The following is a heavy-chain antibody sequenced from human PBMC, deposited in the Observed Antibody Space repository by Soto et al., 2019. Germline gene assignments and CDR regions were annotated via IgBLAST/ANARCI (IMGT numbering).Heavy chain of an antibody. CDR3: AAVRVLRFLTWLPAYFDY. CDR2: LVVRRRTT. J-gene: IGHJ4*02. V-gene: IGHV1-58*01. Sequence: SVKVSGDTAGFRFTSSAVDGVRQARGQRLRWMGWLVVRRRTTPYAQHFPERVTLPRAISTGTAYMDLRSLRPEDTAVYYCAAVRVLRFLTWLPAYFDYWGQRPLVTVS. D-gene: IGHD3-3*01. CDR1: GFRFTSSA.